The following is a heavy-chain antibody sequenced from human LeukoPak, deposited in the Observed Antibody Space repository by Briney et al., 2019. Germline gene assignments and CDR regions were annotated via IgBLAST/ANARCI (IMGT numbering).Heavy chain of an antibody. J-gene: IGHJ3*02. CDR3: ARTTWFGEFVRTSAFDI. CDR1: GCTFSSYA. D-gene: IGHD3-10*01. Sequence: SVTVSCKASGCTFSSYAISWVRQAPGQGLEWLGVIVPIFGTTKNAQKFQDRVTMTADESTSTAFMELSSLRSEDTAVYYCARTTWFGEFVRTSAFDIWGKRTMVTAST. CDR2: IVPIFGTT. V-gene: IGHV1-69*13.